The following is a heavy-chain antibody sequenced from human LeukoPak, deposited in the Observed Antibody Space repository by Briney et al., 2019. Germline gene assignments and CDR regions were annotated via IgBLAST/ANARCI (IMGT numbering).Heavy chain of an antibody. D-gene: IGHD3-10*01. V-gene: IGHV5-51*01. CDR1: GYSFTSYW. Sequence: GESLKISCKGSGYSFTSYWIGWVRQMPGKGLEWMGIIYLGDSDTRYSPSFQGQVTISADKPISTAYLQWSSLKASDTAMYYCARRSGYYGSGSYRFDYGMDVWGQGTTVTVSS. CDR2: IYLGDSDT. J-gene: IGHJ6*02. CDR3: ARRSGYYGSGSYRFDYGMDV.